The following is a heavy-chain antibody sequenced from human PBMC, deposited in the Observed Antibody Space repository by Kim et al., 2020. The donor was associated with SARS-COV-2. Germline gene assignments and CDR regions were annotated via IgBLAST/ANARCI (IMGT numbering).Heavy chain of an antibody. CDR1: GGSISSYY. Sequence: SETLSLTCTVSGGSISSYYWSWIRQPPGKGLEWIGYIYYSGSTNYNPSLKSRVTISVDTSKNQYSLKLSSVTAADTAVYYCARWSSSWFDPWGQGTLVTV. J-gene: IGHJ5*02. CDR3: ARWSSSWFDP. D-gene: IGHD6-13*01. CDR2: IYYSGST. V-gene: IGHV4-59*01.